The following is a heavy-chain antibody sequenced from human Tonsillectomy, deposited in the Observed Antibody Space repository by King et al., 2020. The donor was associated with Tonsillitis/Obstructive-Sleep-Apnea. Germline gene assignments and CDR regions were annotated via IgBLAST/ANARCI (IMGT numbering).Heavy chain of an antibody. V-gene: IGHV1-69*12. J-gene: IGHJ6*04. CDR3: ARDFGGGYGYEYKNG. CDR2: IIPIFGRA. CDR1: GGTFSNYA. D-gene: IGHD5-18*01. Sequence: VQLVQYGAEVKKPGSSVNVSCKASGGTFSNYAISWVRQAPGQGLEWMGGIIPIFGRANYAQKFQGRVKFTADESTSTAYMELSRLRSEDTAVYFCARDFGGGYGYEYKNGWGKGTTVLGPS.